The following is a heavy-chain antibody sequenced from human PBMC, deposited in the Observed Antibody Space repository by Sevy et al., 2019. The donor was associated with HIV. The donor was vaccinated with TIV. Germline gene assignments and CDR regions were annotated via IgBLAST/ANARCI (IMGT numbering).Heavy chain of an antibody. CDR3: AKDKGAYNWNYVDYYYGMDV. CDR1: GFTFSSYG. Sequence: GGSLRLSCAASGFTFSSYGMHWVRQAPGKGLEWVAFIRYDGSSKYYADSVKGRFTISRDNSKNTLYLQMNSLRAEDTAVYYCAKDKGAYNWNYVDYYYGMDVWGQGTTVTVSS. D-gene: IGHD1-7*01. CDR2: IRYDGSSK. V-gene: IGHV3-30*02. J-gene: IGHJ6*02.